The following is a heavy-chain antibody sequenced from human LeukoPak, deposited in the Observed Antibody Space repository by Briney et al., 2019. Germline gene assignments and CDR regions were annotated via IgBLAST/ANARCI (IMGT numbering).Heavy chain of an antibody. CDR1: GGSITGYY. Sequence: SETLSLTCTVSGGSITGYYWSWLRQTPGTGLEWIAWVHYSGTTRYNPSLKSRVTISVDTSKNQFSLKLSSVTAADTAVYYCARGYCSSTSCYSYYYYGMDVWGQGTTVTVSS. CDR3: ARGYCSSTSCYSYYYYGMDV. CDR2: VHYSGTT. J-gene: IGHJ6*02. V-gene: IGHV4-59*12. D-gene: IGHD2-2*01.